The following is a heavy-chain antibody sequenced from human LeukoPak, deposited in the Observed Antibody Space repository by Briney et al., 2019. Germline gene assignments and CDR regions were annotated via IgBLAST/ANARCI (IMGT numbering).Heavy chain of an antibody. CDR2: IYTGGRT. CDR1: RFTFSTFT. CDR3: AGAAFGEPRGFDY. J-gene: IGHJ4*02. V-gene: IGHV3-53*01. Sequence: GGSLRLSCTATRFTFSTFTMHWVRQAPGKGLEWVSVIYTGGRTFYTDSVKGRFTISRDNSKNTLFLQMNNLRAEDTAVYYCAGAAFGEPRGFDYWGQGALVTVSS. D-gene: IGHD3-10*01.